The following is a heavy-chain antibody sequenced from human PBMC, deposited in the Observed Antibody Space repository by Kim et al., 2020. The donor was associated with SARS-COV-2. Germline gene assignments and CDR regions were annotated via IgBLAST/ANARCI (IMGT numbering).Heavy chain of an antibody. D-gene: IGHD1-26*01. CDR1: GCSISSSSYY. Sequence: SETLYLTCTVSGCSISSSSYYWGWIRQPPGKGLEWIGSIYYSGSTYYNPSLKSRVTISVDTSKNQFSLKLSSVTAADTAVYYCARQNRRSGSYFDYWGQGTLVTVSS. J-gene: IGHJ4*02. CDR3: ARQNRRSGSYFDY. V-gene: IGHV4-39*01. CDR2: IYYSGST.